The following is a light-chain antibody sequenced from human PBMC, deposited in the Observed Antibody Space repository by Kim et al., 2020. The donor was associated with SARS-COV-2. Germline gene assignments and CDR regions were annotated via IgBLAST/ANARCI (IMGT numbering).Light chain of an antibody. CDR2: QDH. V-gene: IGLV3-1*01. CDR1: KWGDKY. Sequence: PVKPARTTGLGYKWGDKYVSWNQPKPRQSPVLVIYQDHQRPSGIPERFSGSNSGNTATLTISGTQAMDEADYYCQAWDSSTHNYVFGAGTKVTVL. J-gene: IGLJ1*01. CDR3: QAWDSSTHNYV.